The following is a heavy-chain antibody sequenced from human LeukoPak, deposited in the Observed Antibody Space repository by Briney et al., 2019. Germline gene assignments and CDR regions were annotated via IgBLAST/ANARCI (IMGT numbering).Heavy chain of an antibody. CDR2: IYSGGST. V-gene: IGHV3-53*01. CDR3: ARVLVGAVDY. D-gene: IGHD2-8*02. J-gene: IGHJ4*02. CDR1: GFTVSSNY. Sequence: GGSLRLSCAASGFTVSSNYMSWVRQAPGKGLEWVSVIYSGGSTYYADSVKGRFTIYRDNSKNTLYLQMNSLRAEDTAVYYCARVLVGAVDYWGQGTLVTVSS.